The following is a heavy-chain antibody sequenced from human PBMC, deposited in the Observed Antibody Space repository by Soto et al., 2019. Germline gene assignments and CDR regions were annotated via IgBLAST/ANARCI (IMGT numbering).Heavy chain of an antibody. Sequence: SETLSLTCTVSGGSISSGGYYWSWIRQHPEKGLEWIGYIFYSGSTYYNPSLKSRVTISIDTSKNQFSLKLTSVTAADTAVYYCASLTYCSSHSCYTAGLDPCGQGPLVTVYS. D-gene: IGHD2-2*02. CDR2: IFYSGST. CDR3: ASLTYCSSHSCYTAGLDP. J-gene: IGHJ5*02. CDR1: GGSISSGGYY. V-gene: IGHV4-31*03.